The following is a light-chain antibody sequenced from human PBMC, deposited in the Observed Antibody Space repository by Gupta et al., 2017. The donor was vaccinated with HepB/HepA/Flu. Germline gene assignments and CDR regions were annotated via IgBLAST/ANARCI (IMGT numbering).Light chain of an antibody. Sequence: QSVLTQPPSASGTPGQRVTISCSGSSSNIGSHYVYWYQQLPETAPKLLIYRNNQRPSGVPDRFSGSKSGTSASLAISGRQAEDEADYYCAAWDDSRSVSFGGGTKLTVL. CDR3: AAWDDSRSVS. CDR1: SSNIGSHY. V-gene: IGLV1-47*01. CDR2: RNN. J-gene: IGLJ2*01.